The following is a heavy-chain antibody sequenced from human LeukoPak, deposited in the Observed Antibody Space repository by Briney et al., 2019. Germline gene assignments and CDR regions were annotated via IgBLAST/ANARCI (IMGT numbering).Heavy chain of an antibody. CDR1: GGTFSSYA. Sequence: GASVTVSCKASGGTFSSYAISWVRQAPGQGLEWMGGIIPIFGTANYAQKFQGRVTITADESTSTAYMELSSLRSEDTAVYYCARRPGGQTYYYYGMDVWGQGTTVTVSS. CDR2: IIPIFGTA. D-gene: IGHD3-10*01. J-gene: IGHJ6*02. CDR3: ARRPGGQTYYYYGMDV. V-gene: IGHV1-69*13.